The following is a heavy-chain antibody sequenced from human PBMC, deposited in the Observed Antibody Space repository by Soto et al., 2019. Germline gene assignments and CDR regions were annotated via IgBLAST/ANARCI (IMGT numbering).Heavy chain of an antibody. V-gene: IGHV4-59*12. CDR2: IYYSGST. Sequence: SETLSLTCTVSGGSTSSSYCSSIRQPPGKRLEWIGYIYYSGSTNYNPSLKSRVTISVDNSKNTLYLQMNSLRAEDTAIYYCAKDALAYYDFWSWGQGTLVTVSS. CDR1: GGSTSSSY. J-gene: IGHJ4*02. CDR3: AKDALAYYDFWS. D-gene: IGHD3-3*01.